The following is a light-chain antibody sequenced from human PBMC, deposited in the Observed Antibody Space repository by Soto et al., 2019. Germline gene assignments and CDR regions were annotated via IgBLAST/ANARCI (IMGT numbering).Light chain of an antibody. V-gene: IGKV1-5*01. Sequence: DIQMTQSPSTLSASIGDRVTITCRASQNINNWIAWYQQKPGKAPKFLIYDASTLESGVPSRFSGSGFGTEFSLTISSLQPEDVAAYYCQKYNSAPLTFGGGTKVEIK. CDR3: QKYNSAPLT. J-gene: IGKJ4*01. CDR1: QNINNW. CDR2: DAS.